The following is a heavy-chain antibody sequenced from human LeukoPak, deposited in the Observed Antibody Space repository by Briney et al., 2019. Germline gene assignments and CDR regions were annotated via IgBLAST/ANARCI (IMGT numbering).Heavy chain of an antibody. CDR2: INPNSGGT. V-gene: IGHV1-2*04. CDR3: ARGGGGYCSSTSCYMDY. J-gene: IGHJ4*02. Sequence: ASVTVSCTASGYTFTGYYMHWVRQAPGQGLEWMGWINPNSGGTNYAQKFQGWVTMTRDTSISTAYMELSRLRSDDTAVYYCARGGGGYCSSTSCYMDYWGQGTLVTVSS. CDR1: GYTFTGYY. D-gene: IGHD2-2*01.